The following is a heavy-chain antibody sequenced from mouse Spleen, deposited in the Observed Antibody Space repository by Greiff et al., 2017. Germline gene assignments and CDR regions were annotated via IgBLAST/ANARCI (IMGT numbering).Heavy chain of an antibody. CDR2: INPSTGGT. D-gene: IGHD4-1*01. Sequence: VQLQQSGPELVKPGASVKISCKASGYSFTGYYMNWVKQSPEKSLEWIGEINPSTGGTTYNQKFKAKATLTVDKSSSTAYMQLKSLTSEDSAVYYCARWGGTIYYFDYWGQGTTLTVSS. CDR1: GYSFTGYY. J-gene: IGHJ2*01. V-gene: IGHV1-42*01. CDR3: ARWGGTIYYFDY.